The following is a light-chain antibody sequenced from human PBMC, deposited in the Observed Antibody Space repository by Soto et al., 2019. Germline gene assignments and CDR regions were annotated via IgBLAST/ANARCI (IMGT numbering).Light chain of an antibody. Sequence: DIQMTQSPSSLSASVEDRVIITCRASQSISNHLNWYQQKPGKAPKLLIYDASNLETGVPSRFSGSGSGSDFTFTINNLQPEDIATYYCQQYVNLPLTFGQGTRLEIK. CDR3: QQYVNLPLT. V-gene: IGKV1-33*01. CDR2: DAS. J-gene: IGKJ5*01. CDR1: QSISNH.